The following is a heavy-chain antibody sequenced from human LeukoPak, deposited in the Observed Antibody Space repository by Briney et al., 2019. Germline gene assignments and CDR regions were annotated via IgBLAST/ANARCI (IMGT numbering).Heavy chain of an antibody. D-gene: IGHD1-26*01. V-gene: IGHV1-69*15. J-gene: IGHJ5*02. CDR2: IIPISGTT. CDR3: ARKLRLGGNWFDP. Sequence: SVKVSCXTSGGTFTSYAITWVRQAPGQGLEWMGKIIPISGTTNYAQKFQGRVTFTADESTSTAYMELSSLRSEDTALYYCARKLRLGGNWFDPWGQGTLVTVSS. CDR1: GGTFTSYA.